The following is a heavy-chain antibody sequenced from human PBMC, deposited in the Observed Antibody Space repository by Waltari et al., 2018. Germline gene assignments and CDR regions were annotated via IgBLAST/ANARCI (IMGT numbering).Heavy chain of an antibody. Sequence: GSTLLHPGKGLEWTVINSYSGAIYTSLSLKSRLTISVDTFKNEFSRKLSSVTAADTAVYYCATYVGASIGTAAFDVWGQGTMVTVSS. D-gene: IGHD3-16*01. CDR2: NSYSGAI. J-gene: IGHJ3*01. V-gene: IGHV4-39*01. CDR3: ATYVGASIGTAAFDV.